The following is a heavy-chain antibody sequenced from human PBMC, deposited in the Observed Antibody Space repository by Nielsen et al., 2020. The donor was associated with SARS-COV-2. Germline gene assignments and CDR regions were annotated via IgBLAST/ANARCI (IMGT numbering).Heavy chain of an antibody. Sequence: GGSLRLSCAASGFTFSNYGMNWVRQVPGKGLAWVAHINSDGSRTNYAESVKGRFTISRDNAENTQYLHMNSLRADDTAVYYCVRVRDDGYYYDTGPFDHWGQGTLVTVPS. CDR2: INSDGSRT. CDR1: GFTFSNYG. CDR3: VRVRDDGYYYDTGPFDH. D-gene: IGHD3-22*01. V-gene: IGHV3-74*01. J-gene: IGHJ4*02.